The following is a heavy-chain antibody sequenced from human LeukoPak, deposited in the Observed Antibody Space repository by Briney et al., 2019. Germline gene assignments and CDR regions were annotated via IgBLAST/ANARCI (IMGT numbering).Heavy chain of an antibody. V-gene: IGHV3-48*01. D-gene: IGHD2/OR15-2a*01. CDR1: GFTFSRYS. CDR3: ARDQYYAFDI. J-gene: IGHJ3*02. Sequence: GGSLRLSCAAAGFTFSRYSMNWVRQAPGKGLEWISHISSDSTTYYVGSVKGRFTISRDNAKNLLSLQMNSLRAEDTAVYYCARDQYYAFDIWGQGTMVTVSS. CDR2: ISSDSTT.